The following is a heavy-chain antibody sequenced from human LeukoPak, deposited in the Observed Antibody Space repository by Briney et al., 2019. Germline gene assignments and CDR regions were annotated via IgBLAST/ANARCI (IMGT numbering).Heavy chain of an antibody. CDR2: INPNSGGT. Sequence: ASVKVSFKASGYTFTSYYMHWVRQAPGQGLEWMGWINPNSGGTNYAQKFQGRVTMTRDNAKNSLYLQMNSLRAEDTAVYYCARDPAMGMIVNGAFDIWGQGTMVTVSS. V-gene: IGHV1-2*02. CDR3: ARDPAMGMIVNGAFDI. CDR1: GYTFTSYY. D-gene: IGHD3-22*01. J-gene: IGHJ3*02.